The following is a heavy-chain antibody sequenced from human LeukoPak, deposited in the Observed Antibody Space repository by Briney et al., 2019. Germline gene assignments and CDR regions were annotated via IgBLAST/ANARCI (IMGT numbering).Heavy chain of an antibody. Sequence: PGRSLRLSCAASGFTFSSYAMHWVRQAPGKGLEWVAVISYDGSNKYYADSVKGRFTISRDNSKNTLYLQMNSLRAEDMAVYYCARDRDDCTNGVCYYYYYYMDVWGKGTTVTVSS. V-gene: IGHV3-30-3*01. CDR3: ARDRDDCTNGVCYYYYYYMDV. J-gene: IGHJ6*03. CDR2: ISYDGSNK. CDR1: GFTFSSYA. D-gene: IGHD2-8*01.